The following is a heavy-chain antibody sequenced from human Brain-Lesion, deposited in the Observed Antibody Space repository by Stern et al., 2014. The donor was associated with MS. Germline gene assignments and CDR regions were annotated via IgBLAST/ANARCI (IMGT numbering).Heavy chain of an antibody. V-gene: IGHV4-61*02. J-gene: IGHJ6*02. Sequence: QVQLVESGPGLVKPSQTLSLSCTVSGGSISSGGYSLSWIRQPAGKGLEWIGRIFNSGSPSYNPSLQSPVPLSIHPSHHPFSPRLNSMTAADTAVYYCARGRVVPGFQYYATDVWGQGTTVIVSS. CDR1: GGSISSGGYS. D-gene: IGHD2-2*01. CDR3: ARGRVVPGFQYYATDV. CDR2: IFNSGSP.